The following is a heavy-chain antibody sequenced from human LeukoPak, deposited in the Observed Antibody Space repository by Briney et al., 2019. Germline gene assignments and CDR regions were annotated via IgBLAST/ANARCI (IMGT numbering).Heavy chain of an antibody. Sequence: PGGSLRLSCAASGFTFSSYWMHWVRQAPGKGLAWVSRINSDGSSTSYADSVKGRFTISRDNAKNTLYLQMNSLRAEDTAVYYCARDPGSTAMVTFDYWGQGTLVTVSS. CDR3: ARDPGSTAMVTFDY. J-gene: IGHJ4*02. CDR1: GFTFSSYW. CDR2: INSDGSST. D-gene: IGHD5-18*01. V-gene: IGHV3-74*01.